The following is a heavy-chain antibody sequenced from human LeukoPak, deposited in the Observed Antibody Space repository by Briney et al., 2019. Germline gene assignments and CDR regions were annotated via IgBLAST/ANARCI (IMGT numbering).Heavy chain of an antibody. D-gene: IGHD5-18*01. J-gene: IGHJ4*02. CDR3: ASYSYGYVGEKNYFDY. V-gene: IGHV4-31*03. Sequence: SETLSLTCTVSGGSISSGGYYWSWIRQHPGKGLEWIGYIYYSGSAYYNPSLKSRVTVSVDTSKNQFSLKLSSVTAADTAVYYCASYSYGYVGEKNYFDYWGQGTLVTVSS. CDR1: GGSISSGGYY. CDR2: IYYSGSA.